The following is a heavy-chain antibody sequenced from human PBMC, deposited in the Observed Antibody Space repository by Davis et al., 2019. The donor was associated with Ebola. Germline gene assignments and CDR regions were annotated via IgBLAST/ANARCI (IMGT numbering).Heavy chain of an antibody. D-gene: IGHD2-2*01. Sequence: GESLKISCAASGFTFSGSAMHWVRQASGKGLEWVGRIRSKANSYATAYAASVKGRFTISRDDSKNTAYLQMNSLKTEDTAVYYCTRPPGYCSSTSCYVWGKGTTVTVSS. V-gene: IGHV3-73*01. CDR3: TRPPGYCSSTSCYV. J-gene: IGHJ6*04. CDR2: IRSKANSYAT. CDR1: GFTFSGSA.